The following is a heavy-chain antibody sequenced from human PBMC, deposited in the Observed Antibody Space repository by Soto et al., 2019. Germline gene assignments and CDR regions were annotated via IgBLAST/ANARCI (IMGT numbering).Heavy chain of an antibody. V-gene: IGHV1-46*01. D-gene: IGHD1-26*01. CDR2: INPSGGST. Sequence: ASVKVSCKASGYTFTSYYMHWVRQAPGQGLEWMGIINPSGGSTSYAQKFQGRVTMTRDTSTSTVYMELSSLRSEDTAVYYCARSHTTREDYYYYGMDVWGHGTTVTVPS. CDR3: ARSHTTREDYYYYGMDV. CDR1: GYTFTSYY. J-gene: IGHJ6*02.